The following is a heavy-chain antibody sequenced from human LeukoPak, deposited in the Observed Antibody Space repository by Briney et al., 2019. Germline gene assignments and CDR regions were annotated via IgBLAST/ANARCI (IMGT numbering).Heavy chain of an antibody. V-gene: IGHV3-74*01. D-gene: IGHD3-22*01. J-gene: IGHJ4*02. Sequence: GGSLRLSCVASGFTFTDYWMHWVRQAPGKGLVWVSRTNSDESSTTYADSVKGRFTISRDDSKDTLYLQMDSLRAEDTAVYYCAKDGYYYDSRGYYGLDYWGQGTLVTVSS. CDR2: TNSDESST. CDR3: AKDGYYYDSRGYYGLDY. CDR1: GFTFTDYW.